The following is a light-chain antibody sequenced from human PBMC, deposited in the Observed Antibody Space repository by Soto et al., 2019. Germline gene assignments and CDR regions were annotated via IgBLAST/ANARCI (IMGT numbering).Light chain of an antibody. CDR1: QSVLYRSHYKNY. CDR3: QQYYSTPPT. Sequence: DIVLTQSPDSLAVSLGERATLNCKSSQSVLYRSHYKNYLAWYQHKPGQPPKLLIYWASARESGVPDRFSGSGSGTDFTLTISSLQAEDVAVYYCQQYYSTPPTFGQGTKVEIK. J-gene: IGKJ1*01. CDR2: WAS. V-gene: IGKV4-1*01.